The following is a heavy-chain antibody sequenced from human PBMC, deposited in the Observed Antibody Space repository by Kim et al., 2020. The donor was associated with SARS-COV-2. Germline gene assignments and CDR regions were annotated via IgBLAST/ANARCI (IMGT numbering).Heavy chain of an antibody. J-gene: IGHJ4*02. D-gene: IGHD1-26*01. CDR3: ARLATSLGNYFDY. V-gene: IGHV4-39*01. Sequence: YYTSSLKSRITLSVDPSRNQFSLRLSSVTAADTAVYYCARLATSLGNYFDYWGQGKLVTVSS.